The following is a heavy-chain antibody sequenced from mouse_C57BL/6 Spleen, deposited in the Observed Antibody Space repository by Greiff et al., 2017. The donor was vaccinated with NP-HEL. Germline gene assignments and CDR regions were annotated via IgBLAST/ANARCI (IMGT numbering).Heavy chain of an antibody. V-gene: IGHV1-59*01. D-gene: IGHD2-2*01. Sequence: VQLQQPGAELVRPGTSVKLSCKASGYTFTSYWMHWVKQRPGQGLEWIGVIDPSDSYTNYNQKFKGKATLTVDTSSSTAYMQLSSLTSEDSAVYYCARYGNDGYYYAMDYWGQGTSVTVSS. CDR2: IDPSDSYT. CDR1: GYTFTSYW. CDR3: ARYGNDGYYYAMDY. J-gene: IGHJ4*01.